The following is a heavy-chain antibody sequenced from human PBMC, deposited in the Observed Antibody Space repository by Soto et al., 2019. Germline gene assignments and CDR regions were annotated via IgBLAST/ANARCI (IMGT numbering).Heavy chain of an antibody. CDR2: ISGSGGST. J-gene: IGHJ4*02. CDR1: GFTFSSYA. D-gene: IGHD6-13*01. Sequence: EVQLLESGGGLVQPGGSLRLSCAASGFTFSSYAMSWVRQAPGKGLEWVSAISGSGGSTYYADSVKGRFTISRDNSKNTLYLQRNSLRAEDTAVYYCAKGSFGIAAAGYGGGGDYWGQGTLVTVSS. CDR3: AKGSFGIAAAGYGGGGDY. V-gene: IGHV3-23*01.